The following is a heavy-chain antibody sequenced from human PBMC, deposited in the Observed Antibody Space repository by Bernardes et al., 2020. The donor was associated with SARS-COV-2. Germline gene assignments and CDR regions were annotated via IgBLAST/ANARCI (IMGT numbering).Heavy chain of an antibody. CDR3: ARSAFISGQNYFFDY. CDR2: INTDGSSS. V-gene: IGHV3-74*01. J-gene: IGHJ4*02. Sequence: GSLRLSCAASGFTFSSYWMHWVRQAPGKGLVWVSRINTDGSSSNYADFVKGRFTISRDNAKNTLYLQMNSLRAEGTAVYYCARSAFISGQNYFFDYWDQGSLVTVTS. CDR1: GFTFSSYW. D-gene: IGHD3-3*02.